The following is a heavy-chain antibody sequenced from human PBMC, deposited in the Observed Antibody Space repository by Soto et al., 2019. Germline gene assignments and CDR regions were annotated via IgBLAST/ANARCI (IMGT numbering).Heavy chain of an antibody. CDR1: GYIFTDHL. D-gene: IGHD3-22*01. CDR2: VHPDSGGT. Sequence: QVQLVQSGAEVREAGAAVRVSCKTSGYIFTDHLIHWVRQSPGQGLQWVGWVHPDSGGTNVAQAFQDRVTMTADTSITTAYMDLARLRPDDTAIFYCARGAQGFFPVSGIYFYFAHWGQGTPVTVSS. V-gene: IGHV1-2*02. J-gene: IGHJ4*02. CDR3: ARGAQGFFPVSGIYFYFAH.